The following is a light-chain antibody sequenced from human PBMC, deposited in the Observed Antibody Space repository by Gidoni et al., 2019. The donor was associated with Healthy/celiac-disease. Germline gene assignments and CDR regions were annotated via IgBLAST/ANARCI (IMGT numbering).Light chain of an antibody. Sequence: SYELTQPPSVSVSPGQTASITCSGDKLGDKYACWYQQKPGQSPVLVIYQDSKRPSGIPERFSGSNSGNTATLTISGTQAMDEADYYCQAWDSNRGVFGGGTKLTV. V-gene: IGLV3-1*01. CDR1: KLGDKY. CDR3: QAWDSNRGV. CDR2: QDS. J-gene: IGLJ2*01.